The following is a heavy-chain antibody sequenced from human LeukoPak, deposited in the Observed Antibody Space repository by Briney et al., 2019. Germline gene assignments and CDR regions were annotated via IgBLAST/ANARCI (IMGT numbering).Heavy chain of an antibody. CDR3: ARLWDYGDFQNAFDI. CDR2: TRYDGRDE. J-gene: IGHJ3*02. Sequence: GGSLRLSCAASGFTFNNYWMWWVRQAPGKGLEWVSFTRYDGRDEYYADSVKGRFTISRDNPKKSLYLQMNSLRAEDTAVYYCARLWDYGDFQNAFDIWGQGTTVTVSS. D-gene: IGHD4-17*01. V-gene: IGHV3-33*07. CDR1: GFTFNNYW.